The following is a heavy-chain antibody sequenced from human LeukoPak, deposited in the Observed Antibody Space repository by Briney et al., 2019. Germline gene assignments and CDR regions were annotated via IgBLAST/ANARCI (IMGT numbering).Heavy chain of an antibody. V-gene: IGHV3-23*01. J-gene: IGHJ5*02. D-gene: IGHD6-13*01. CDR1: GFTFSSSA. CDR2: ISGSGGST. Sequence: GGSLRLSCAASGFTFSSSAMSWVRQAPGKGLEWASAISGSGGSTYYADSVKGRFTISRDNSKNTLYLQMNSLRAEDTAVYYCAKVREQQLVLGWFDPWGQGTLVTVSS. CDR3: AKVREQQLVLGWFDP.